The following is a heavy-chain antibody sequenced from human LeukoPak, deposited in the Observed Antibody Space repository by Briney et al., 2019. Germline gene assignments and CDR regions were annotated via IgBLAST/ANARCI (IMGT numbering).Heavy chain of an antibody. Sequence: GESLKISCRGSGYSFTTYWIGWVRQMPGKGLDWMGIIYPGDSDIRYSPSFQGQVTISLDKSINTAYLQWSSLKASDTAMYHCVRRAGTGYFDYWGQGTLVTVSS. CDR1: GYSFTTYW. CDR2: IYPGDSDI. J-gene: IGHJ4*02. D-gene: IGHD6-19*01. V-gene: IGHV5-51*01. CDR3: VRRAGTGYFDY.